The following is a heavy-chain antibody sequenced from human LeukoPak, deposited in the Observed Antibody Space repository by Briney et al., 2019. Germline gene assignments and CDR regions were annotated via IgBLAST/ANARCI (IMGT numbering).Heavy chain of an antibody. CDR1: GFTFSSYA. CDR2: ISGSGGST. Sequence: SGGSLRLSCAASGFTFSSYAMSWVRQAPGKGLEWVSAISGSGGSTYYADSVKGRFTISRDNSKNTLYLQMNSLRAEDTAVYYCAKTPTRLYYFDYWGQGTLVTVSS. D-gene: IGHD1-1*01. V-gene: IGHV3-23*01. CDR3: AKTPTRLYYFDY. J-gene: IGHJ4*02.